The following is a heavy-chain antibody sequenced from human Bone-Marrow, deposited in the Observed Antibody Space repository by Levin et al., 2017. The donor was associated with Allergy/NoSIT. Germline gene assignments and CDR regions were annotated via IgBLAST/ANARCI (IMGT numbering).Heavy chain of an antibody. CDR3: ARSPGYTTGWYGGRNDVYFDY. V-gene: IGHV4-34*01. D-gene: IGHD6-19*01. J-gene: IGHJ4*02. CDR2: INPSGTT. CDR1: GGSFSGFY. Sequence: SETLSLTCAVYGGSFSGFYWSWIRQPPRKGLEWIGEINPSGTTNYSPSLKSRVTMSVDTSKNQFSLKLSSVTAADTGLYYCARSPGYTTGWYGGRNDVYFDYWGQGTLVTVSS.